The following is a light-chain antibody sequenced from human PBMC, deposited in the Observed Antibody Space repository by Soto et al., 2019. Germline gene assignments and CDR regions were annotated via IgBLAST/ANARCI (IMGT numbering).Light chain of an antibody. CDR1: QSIISY. CDR2: AAF. J-gene: IGKJ1*01. V-gene: IGKV1-5*01. CDR3: QHYNSYSEA. Sequence: DIQMTQSPSSLSASVGDRVTITCLASQSIISYLNWYQQKPGKAPNLLIHAAFNLQSGVPSRFSGSGSGTEFTLTISSLQPDDFATYYCQHYNSYSEAFGQGTKVDIK.